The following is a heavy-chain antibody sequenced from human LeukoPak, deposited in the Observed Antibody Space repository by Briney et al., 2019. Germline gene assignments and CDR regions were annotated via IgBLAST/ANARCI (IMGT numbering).Heavy chain of an antibody. D-gene: IGHD1-7*01. V-gene: IGHV4-59*01. CDR3: ARVRMEVTGTTGWFDP. J-gene: IGHJ5*02. Sequence: PSETLSLTCTVSGGSISNYHWTWIRQSPGKTLEWIGCCHKSGSTHYNPSLKSRVTISVDTSKSQFSLRLNSVTAPDTAVYYCARVRMEVTGTTGWFDPWGQGTLVTVSS. CDR2: CHKSGST. CDR1: GGSISNYH.